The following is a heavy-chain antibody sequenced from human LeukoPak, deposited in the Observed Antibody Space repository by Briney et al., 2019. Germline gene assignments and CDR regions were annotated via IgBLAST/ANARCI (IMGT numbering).Heavy chain of an antibody. V-gene: IGHV4-61*02. J-gene: IGHJ5*02. CDR1: GGSISSGSYY. CDR2: IYTSGGT. CDR3: ARTGSGSGNNRFWFDP. D-gene: IGHD3-10*01. Sequence: SQTLSLTCTVSGGSISSGSYYWSWIRQPAGKGLEWIGRIYTSGGTNYNPSLKSRVTISVDTSKNQFSLKLSSVTAADTAVYYCARTGSGSGNNRFWFDPWGQGTLVTVSS.